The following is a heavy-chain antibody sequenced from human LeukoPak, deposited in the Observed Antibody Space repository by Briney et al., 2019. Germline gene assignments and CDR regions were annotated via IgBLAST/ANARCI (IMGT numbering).Heavy chain of an antibody. CDR2: INAGNGNT. Sequence: ASVKVSCKASGYTFISYAMHWVRQAPGQRLGWMGWINAGNGNTKYSQKFQGRVTITRDTSATTAYMELSSLRSEDTAVYYCARAVSWFRELLPFDYWGQGTLVTVSS. CDR3: ARAVSWFRELLPFDY. J-gene: IGHJ4*02. V-gene: IGHV1-3*01. CDR1: GYTFISYA. D-gene: IGHD3-10*01.